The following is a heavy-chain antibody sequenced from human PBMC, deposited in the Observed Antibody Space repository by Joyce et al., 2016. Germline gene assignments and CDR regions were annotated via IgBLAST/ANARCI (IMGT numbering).Heavy chain of an antibody. CDR2: VDPGDSST. CDR1: GYSFTSYW. V-gene: IGHV5-51*01. J-gene: IGHJ4*02. CDR3: TRQTANCSSTSCYSDY. Sequence: EVQLVQSGAEVKKPGESLKISCKGSGYSFTSYWIGWVRQLPGKGLEWMMIVDPGDSSTSYCASIQGQVSISADQSGRAAYLQWSSLKASDTAMNYGTRQTANCSSTSCYSDYWGQGTLVTVFS. D-gene: IGHD2-2*01.